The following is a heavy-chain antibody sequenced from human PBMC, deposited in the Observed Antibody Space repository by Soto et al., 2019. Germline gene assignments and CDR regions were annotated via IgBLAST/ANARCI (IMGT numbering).Heavy chain of an antibody. V-gene: IGHV4-31*03. Sequence: TLSLTCTVSGGSISSGGYYWSWIRQHPGKGLEWIGYIYYSGSTYYNPSLKSRVTISVDTSKNQFSLKLSSVTAADTAVYYCATSMNLIEDIVVVPAAPERSYWYFDLWGRGTLVTVSS. J-gene: IGHJ2*01. D-gene: IGHD2-2*01. CDR2: IYYSGST. CDR3: ATSMNLIEDIVVVPAAPERSYWYFDL. CDR1: GGSISSGGYY.